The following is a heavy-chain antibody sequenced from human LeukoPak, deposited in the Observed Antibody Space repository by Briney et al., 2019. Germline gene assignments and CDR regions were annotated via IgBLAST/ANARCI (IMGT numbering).Heavy chain of an antibody. J-gene: IGHJ5*02. CDR1: GGSFSGYY. D-gene: IGHD1-14*01. Sequence: PSETLSLTCAVYGGSFSGYYWSWIRQPPGKGLEWIGEINHSGSTNYNPSLKSRVTISVDTSKNQFSLKLSSVTAADTAVYYCAREKGTGYKHGPGMTWFDPWGQGTLVTVSS. V-gene: IGHV4-34*01. CDR3: AREKGTGYKHGPGMTWFDP. CDR2: INHSGST.